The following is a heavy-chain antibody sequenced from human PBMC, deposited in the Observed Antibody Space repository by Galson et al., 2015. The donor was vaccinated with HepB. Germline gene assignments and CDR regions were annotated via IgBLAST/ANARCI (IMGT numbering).Heavy chain of an antibody. Sequence: SVKVSCKVSGYTLTELSMHWVRQAPGQGLEWMGWISAYNGNTNYAQKLQGRVTMTTDTSTSTAYMELRSLRSDDTAVYYCARDLSYYYDSSGSDDAFDIWGQGTMVTVSS. D-gene: IGHD3-22*01. CDR3: ARDLSYYYDSSGSDDAFDI. V-gene: IGHV1-18*01. CDR1: GYTLTELS. J-gene: IGHJ3*02. CDR2: ISAYNGNT.